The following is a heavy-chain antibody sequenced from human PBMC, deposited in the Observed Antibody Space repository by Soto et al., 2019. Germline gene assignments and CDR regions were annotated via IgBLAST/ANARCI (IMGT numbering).Heavy chain of an antibody. V-gene: IGHV3-49*03. CDR2: IRSKAYGGTT. CDR3: NRGISGSFTTLDS. CDR1: GFMFGDYA. Sequence: QAGGSLRLSCSASGFMFGDYAMSWFRQAPGKGLEWVGFIRSKAYGGTTEYAASVKGRFSILRDDSTSIAYLQMNSLKTEDTAVYYCNRGISGSFTTLDSWGQGTLVTVSS. D-gene: IGHD1-26*01. J-gene: IGHJ4*02.